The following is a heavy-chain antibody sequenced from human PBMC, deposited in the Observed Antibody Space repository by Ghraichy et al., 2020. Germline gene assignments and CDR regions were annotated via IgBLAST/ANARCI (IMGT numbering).Heavy chain of an antibody. D-gene: IGHD2-21*01. V-gene: IGHV4-39*01. CDR3: ARHVRKFGETTADY. CDR2: VYYSGTT. J-gene: IGHJ4*02. CDR1: GDSVTSSSYY. Sequence: SETLSLTCNVSGDSVTSSSYYWGWIRQPPGKGLEWIGNVYYSGTTYYSPSLKSRITISVDTSKNQFSLKLRSVTAADTALYYCARHVRKFGETTADYWGQGTLVIVSS.